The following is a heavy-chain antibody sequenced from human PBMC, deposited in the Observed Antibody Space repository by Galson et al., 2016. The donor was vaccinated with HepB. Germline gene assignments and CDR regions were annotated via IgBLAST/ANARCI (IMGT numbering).Heavy chain of an antibody. V-gene: IGHV3-30*18. Sequence: SLRLSCAAYGFTFSSYGMHWVRQAPGKGLEWVALISYDGSHKYYADSVRDRFTISRDNSNNTLNLQMNSLGAEDTAVYYCAKDWEGYCISTTCSYFDYWGQGALVTVSS. CDR1: GFTFSSYG. D-gene: IGHD2-2*01. J-gene: IGHJ4*02. CDR3: AKDWEGYCISTTCSYFDY. CDR2: ISYDGSHK.